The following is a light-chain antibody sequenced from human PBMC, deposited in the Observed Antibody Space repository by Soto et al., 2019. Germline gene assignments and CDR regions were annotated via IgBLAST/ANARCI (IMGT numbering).Light chain of an antibody. CDR2: DVT. Sequence: QSALTQPASVSGSPGQSITISCTGTSSDVGAYNYVSWFQQHPGKAPKLMIYDVTNRPSGVSNRFSGPKSGNTASLTISGLQAEDEADYYCCSYTSSSTYVFGTGTKVTVL. CDR1: SSDVGAYNY. CDR3: CSYTSSSTYV. J-gene: IGLJ1*01. V-gene: IGLV2-14*01.